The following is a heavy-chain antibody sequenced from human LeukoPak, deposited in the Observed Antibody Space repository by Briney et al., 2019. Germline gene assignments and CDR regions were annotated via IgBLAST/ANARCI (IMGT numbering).Heavy chain of an antibody. CDR1: GFTCSSYE. J-gene: IGHJ4*02. CDR3: ARTYYYDSSGYLDY. D-gene: IGHD3-22*01. CDR2: ISSSGSTI. V-gene: IGHV3-48*03. Sequence: GGSLRLSCVVSGFTCSSYEMNWVRQAPGKGLEWVSYISSSGSTIYYADSVKGRFTISRDNAKNSLYLQMNSLRAEDTAVYYCARTYYYDSSGYLDYWGQGTLVTVSS.